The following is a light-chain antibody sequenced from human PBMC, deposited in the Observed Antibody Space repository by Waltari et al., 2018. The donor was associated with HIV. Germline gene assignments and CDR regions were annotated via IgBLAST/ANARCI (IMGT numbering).Light chain of an antibody. V-gene: IGKV1-5*03. J-gene: IGKJ1*01. CDR3: QQYLDNWT. CDR2: KAS. Sequence: DIQVTQSPSTLSASTGDRVAITCRASQNIGDSLAWYQQKPGKAPKILIHKASTLKIGVSSRFSGSGFGTEFILTIRNLQPDDFAIYYCQQYLDNWTFGQGTKV. CDR1: QNIGDS.